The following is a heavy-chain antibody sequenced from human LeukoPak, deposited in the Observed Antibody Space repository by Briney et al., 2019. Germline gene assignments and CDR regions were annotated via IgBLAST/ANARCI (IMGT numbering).Heavy chain of an antibody. V-gene: IGHV6-1*01. D-gene: IGHD6-19*01. Sequence: SQTLSLTCAISGDSVSSNSAAWNWIRQSPSRGLEWLGRTYYRSKWYNDYAVSVKSRITINPDTSKNQFSLQLNSVTPEDTAVYYCARDLRAVAGSYYYYGMDVWGQGTTVTASS. CDR3: ARDLRAVAGSYYYYGMDV. CDR2: TYYRSKWYN. CDR1: GDSVSSNSAA. J-gene: IGHJ6*02.